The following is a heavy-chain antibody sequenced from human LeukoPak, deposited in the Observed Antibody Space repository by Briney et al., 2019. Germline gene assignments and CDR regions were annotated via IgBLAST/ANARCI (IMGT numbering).Heavy chain of an antibody. J-gene: IGHJ4*02. D-gene: IGHD6-13*01. Sequence: GGSLRLSCAASGFTFSSYTMTWVRQAPGKGLEWVSVISGNGGTAYYADSLKGRFTISSDNSKNTLYLQMNSLRAEDTAVYFCAKGRTGYIPDFWGQGTLVTVSS. V-gene: IGHV3-23*01. CDR1: GFTFSSYT. CDR3: AKGRTGYIPDF. CDR2: ISGNGGTA.